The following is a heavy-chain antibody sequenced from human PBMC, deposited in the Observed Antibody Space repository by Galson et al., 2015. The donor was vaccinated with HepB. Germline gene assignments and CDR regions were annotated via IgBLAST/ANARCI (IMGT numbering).Heavy chain of an antibody. CDR1: GFTFSSYW. D-gene: IGHD6-13*01. CDR2: IKQDGSEK. J-gene: IGHJ3*02. V-gene: IGHV3-7*03. Sequence: SLRLSCAASGFTFSSYWMSWVRQAPGKGLEWVANIKQDGSEKYYVDSVKGRFTISRDNAKNSLYLQMNSLRAEDTAVYYCATTYSTRGPFDAFDIWGQGTMVTVSP. CDR3: ATTYSTRGPFDAFDI.